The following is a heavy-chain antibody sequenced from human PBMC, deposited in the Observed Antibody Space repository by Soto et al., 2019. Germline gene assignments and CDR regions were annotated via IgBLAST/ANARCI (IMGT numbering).Heavy chain of an antibody. CDR1: GGTHSSYA. Sequence: ASVKVSCKVTGGTHSSYAITWVRQAPGQGLEWMGGIIPIFGTRDYAQKFQGRVTITADPSTSTAYLELSGLASDDTAVYYCARDGSDYSTSGHYDPWGQGTLVTVSS. J-gene: IGHJ5*02. CDR2: IIPIFGTR. V-gene: IGHV1-69*13. CDR3: ARDGSDYSTSGHYDP. D-gene: IGHD3-22*01.